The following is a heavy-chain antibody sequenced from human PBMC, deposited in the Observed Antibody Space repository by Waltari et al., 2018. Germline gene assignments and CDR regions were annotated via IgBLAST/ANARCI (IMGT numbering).Heavy chain of an antibody. V-gene: IGHV1-69*01. CDR2: LIPICGTA. CDR3: ATAGPYGDYEGTV. CDR1: GGTFRSYA. J-gene: IGHJ6*02. Sequence: QVQLVQSGAEVKKPGSSVKVSCKASGGTFRSYAISWVRQAPGQGLEWMGGLIPICGTAKYEHKFQGRVTITADESTSTAYMDLSSLRSEDTAVYYCATAGPYGDYEGTVWGQGTTVTVSS. D-gene: IGHD4-17*01.